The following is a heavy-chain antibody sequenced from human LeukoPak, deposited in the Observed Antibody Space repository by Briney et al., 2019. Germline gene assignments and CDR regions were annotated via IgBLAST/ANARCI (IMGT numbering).Heavy chain of an antibody. J-gene: IGHJ4*02. Sequence: GGSLRLSCAASGFTFNNYAMTWVRQAPGKGLEWVSVVSGSGDNTNYADSVKGRFTISRDNSKNTLFLQMNSLRTEDTAIYFCARWGNDYSQFDSWGQGTLVTVS. CDR1: GFTFNNYA. CDR2: VSGSGDNT. CDR3: ARWGNDYSQFDS. D-gene: IGHD4-11*01. V-gene: IGHV3-23*01.